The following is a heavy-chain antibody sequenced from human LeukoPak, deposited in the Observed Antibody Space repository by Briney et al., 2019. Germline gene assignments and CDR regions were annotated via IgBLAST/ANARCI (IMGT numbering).Heavy chain of an antibody. D-gene: IGHD3-10*01. CDR3: ARRGFSPYYAFDI. Sequence: SETLSLTCTVFGGSISSYYWRWIRQPPGKGLEWIGYIYTSGSTNYNPSLKSRVTISVDTSKNQFSLKLSSVTAADTAVYYCARRGFSPYYAFDIWGQGTMVTVSS. CDR1: GGSISSYY. V-gene: IGHV4-4*09. CDR2: IYTSGST. J-gene: IGHJ3*02.